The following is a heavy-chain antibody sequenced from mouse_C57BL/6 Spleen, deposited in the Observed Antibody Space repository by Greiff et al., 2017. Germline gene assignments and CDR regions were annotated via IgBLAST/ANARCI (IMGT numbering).Heavy chain of an antibody. CDR1: GYTFTSYW. D-gene: IGHD1-1*01. Sequence: QVQLQQPGAELVKPGASVKLSCKASGYTFTSYWMHWVKQRPGQGLEWIGMIHPNSGSTNYNEKVKSKATLTVDKSSSTAYMQLSSLTSADSAVYYCARGGNYYGSSYDYFDYWGQGTTLTVSS. CDR3: ARGGNYYGSSYDYFDY. CDR2: IHPNSGST. V-gene: IGHV1-64*01. J-gene: IGHJ2*01.